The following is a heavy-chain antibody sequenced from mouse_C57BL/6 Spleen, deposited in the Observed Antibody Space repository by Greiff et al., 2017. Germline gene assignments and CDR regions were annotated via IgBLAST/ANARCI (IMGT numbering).Heavy chain of an antibody. J-gene: IGHJ2*01. V-gene: IGHV5-4*01. D-gene: IGHD1-1*01. CDR3: ARAITTVVATDYFDY. CDR1: GFTFSSYA. CDR2: ISDGGSYT. Sequence: EVQVVESGGGLVKPGGSLKLSCAASGFTFSSYAMSWVRQTPEKRLEWVATISDGGSYTYYPDNVKGRFTISRDNAKNNLYLQMSHLKSEDTAMYYCARAITTVVATDYFDYWGQGTTLTVSS.